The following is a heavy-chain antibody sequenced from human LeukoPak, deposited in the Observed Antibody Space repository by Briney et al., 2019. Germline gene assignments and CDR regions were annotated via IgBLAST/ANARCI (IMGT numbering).Heavy chain of an antibody. V-gene: IGHV1-18*01. CDR2: ISAYNGNT. CDR1: GYTFTSYG. D-gene: IGHD2-2*01. Sequence: ASVKVSCKASGYTFTSYGISWVRQAPGQGLEWMGWISAYNGNTNYAQKLQGRVTMTPDTSTSTAYMELRSLRSDDTAVYYCARVRAPIVVVPAAMYYYYYYMDVWGKGTTVTISS. J-gene: IGHJ6*03. CDR3: ARVRAPIVVVPAAMYYYYYYMDV.